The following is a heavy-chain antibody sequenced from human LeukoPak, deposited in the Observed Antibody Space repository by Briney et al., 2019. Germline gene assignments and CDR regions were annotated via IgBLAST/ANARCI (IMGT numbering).Heavy chain of an antibody. J-gene: IGHJ2*01. CDR3: ARDPSSSWAWYFDL. CDR2: IYYSGST. CDR1: GGSFSGYY. V-gene: IGHV4-31*11. D-gene: IGHD6-13*01. Sequence: SETLSLTCAVYGGSFSGYYWSWIRQHPGKGLEWIGYIYYSGSTYHNPSLKSRVTISVDTSKNQFSLKLSSVTAADTAVYYCARDPSSSWAWYFDLWGRGTLVTVSS.